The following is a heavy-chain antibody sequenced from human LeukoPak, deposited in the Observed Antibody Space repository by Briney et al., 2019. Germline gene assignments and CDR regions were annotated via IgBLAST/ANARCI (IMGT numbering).Heavy chain of an antibody. CDR3: ARDKVAVAGNYYYYGMDV. Sequence: SETLSLTCTVSGGSVSSSSYYLGWIRQPPGKGLEWIGTISYSGSTYYNPSLKSRVTISVDTSKKQFSLKLSSVTAADTAVYYCARDKVAVAGNYYYYGMDVWGQGTTVTVSS. D-gene: IGHD6-19*01. CDR1: GGSVSSSSYY. V-gene: IGHV4-39*07. J-gene: IGHJ6*02. CDR2: ISYSGST.